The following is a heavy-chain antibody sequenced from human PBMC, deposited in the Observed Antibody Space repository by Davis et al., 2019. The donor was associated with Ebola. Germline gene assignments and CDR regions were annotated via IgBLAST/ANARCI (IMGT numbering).Heavy chain of an antibody. D-gene: IGHD3-22*01. Sequence: MPSETLSLTCTVSGGSISSYYWSWIRQPPGKGLEWIGYIYYSGSTNYNPSLKSRVTISVDTSKNQFSLKLSSVTAADTAVYYCARGRYYYDSSGYYYVWDNWFDPWGQGTLVTVSS. J-gene: IGHJ5*02. CDR3: ARGRYYYDSSGYYYVWDNWFDP. CDR1: GGSISSYY. V-gene: IGHV4-59*08. CDR2: IYYSGST.